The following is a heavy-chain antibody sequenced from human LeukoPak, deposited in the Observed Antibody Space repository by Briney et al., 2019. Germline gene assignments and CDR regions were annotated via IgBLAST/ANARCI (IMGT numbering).Heavy chain of an antibody. CDR3: AKPQEADLWVPDY. CDR2: IYSGTI. D-gene: IGHD3-3*01. Sequence: GGSLRLSCTVSGFTVSSNSMSWVRQAPGKGLEWVSFIYSGTIHYADSVKGRFTISRDNSKNTLYLEMNSLIPEDTALYYCAKPQEADLWVPDYWGQGTLVTVSS. J-gene: IGHJ4*02. V-gene: IGHV3-53*01. CDR1: GFTVSSNS.